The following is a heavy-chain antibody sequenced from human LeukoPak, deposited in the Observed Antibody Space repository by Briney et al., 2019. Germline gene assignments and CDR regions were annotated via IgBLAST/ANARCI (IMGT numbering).Heavy chain of an antibody. D-gene: IGHD2-21*02. Sequence: GGSLRLSCAASGFTFSSYGMHWVRQAPGKGLEWVAVISYDGGNKYYADSVKGRFTISRDNSKNTLYLRMNSLRAEDTAVYYCAKDRPYCGGDYNRYGMDVWGQGTTVTVSS. J-gene: IGHJ6*02. CDR1: GFTFSSYG. CDR2: ISYDGGNK. V-gene: IGHV3-30*18. CDR3: AKDRPYCGGDYNRYGMDV.